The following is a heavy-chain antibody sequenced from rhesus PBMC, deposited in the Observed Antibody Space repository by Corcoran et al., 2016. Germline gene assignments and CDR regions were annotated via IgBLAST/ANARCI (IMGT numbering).Heavy chain of an antibody. D-gene: IGHD3-3*01. CDR2: IYGSGGST. Sequence: QVQLQESGPGLVKPSETLSLTCAVSGGSISSNYWSWIRQPPGKGLEGIGRIYGSGGSTDYNPSLTIRVTISTATSKNQFSLKLSSVTAADTAVYYCARSWYYNSWTGYQRADAFDFWGQGLRVTVSS. V-gene: IGHV4-160*01. CDR3: ARSWYYNSWTGYQRADAFDF. J-gene: IGHJ3*01. CDR1: GGSISSNY.